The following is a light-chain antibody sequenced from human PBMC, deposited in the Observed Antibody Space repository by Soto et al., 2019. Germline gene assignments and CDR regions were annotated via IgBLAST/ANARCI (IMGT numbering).Light chain of an antibody. J-gene: IGKJ4*01. CDR2: DAS. CDR1: QSVSSY. CDR3: QQRSNWPPLT. Sequence: EIVLTQSPATLSLSPGERATLSCRASQSVSSYLAWYQQKPGQAPRLTIYDASNRATGIPARFSGSGSGTDFTLTISSLEPEDFAVYYCQQRSNWPPLTFGGGTNVESK. V-gene: IGKV3-11*01.